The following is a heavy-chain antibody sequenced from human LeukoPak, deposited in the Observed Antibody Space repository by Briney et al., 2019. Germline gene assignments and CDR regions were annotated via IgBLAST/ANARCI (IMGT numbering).Heavy chain of an antibody. CDR2: MYTGGGR. D-gene: IGHD2-21*02. V-gene: IGHV3-66*01. CDR3: TRGQSYCGADCYSD. CDR1: GFSVSNYY. J-gene: IGHJ4*02. Sequence: GGSLRLSCAASGFSVSNYYMSWVRQPPGKGLEWVSVMYTGGGRYYGDSVKGRFTISRDNSKNTVFLQMNSLRVEDAALYYCTRGQSYCGADCYSDWGQGTLVTVSS.